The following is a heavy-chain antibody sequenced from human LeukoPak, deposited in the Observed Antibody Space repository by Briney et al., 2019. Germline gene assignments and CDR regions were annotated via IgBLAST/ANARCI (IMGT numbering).Heavy chain of an antibody. Sequence: GGSLRLSCAASGFTFDDYAMHRVRQAPGKGLEWVAGTSWNSGTIAYGDSVKGRFTISRDNAKDSLWLQMNSLRAEDMALYYCAKDSRPRFDTSGWYSFDYWGQGTLVTVSS. CDR2: TSWNSGTI. J-gene: IGHJ4*02. CDR3: AKDSRPRFDTSGWYSFDY. V-gene: IGHV3-9*03. D-gene: IGHD6-19*01. CDR1: GFTFDDYA.